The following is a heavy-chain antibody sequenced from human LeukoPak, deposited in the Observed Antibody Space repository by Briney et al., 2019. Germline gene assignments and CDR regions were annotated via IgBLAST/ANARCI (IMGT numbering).Heavy chain of an antibody. V-gene: IGHV4-34*01. CDR2: INHSGST. D-gene: IGHD3-3*01. J-gene: IGHJ4*02. CDR3: ARGCVLPLSFDY. CDR1: GGSFSGYY. Sequence: SETLSLTCAVYGGSFSGYYWSWIRQPPGKGLEWIGEINHSGSTNYNPSLKSRVTISVDTSKNQFSLKLSSVTAADTAVYYCARGCVLPLSFDYWGQGTLVTVSS.